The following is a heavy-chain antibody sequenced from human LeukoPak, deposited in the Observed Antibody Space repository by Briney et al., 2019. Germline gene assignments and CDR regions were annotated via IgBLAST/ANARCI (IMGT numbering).Heavy chain of an antibody. CDR3: AKGSADGGPYYFDF. D-gene: IGHD3-16*01. Sequence: GGSLRLSCAASGFTFSYSAMSWVRQAPGKGLEWVSAISGSGGSTYYADSVQGRFTISRDNSKNTVYLQMNSLRAEDTAVYYCAKGSADGGPYYFDFWGRGALVIVS. CDR2: ISGSGGST. V-gene: IGHV3-23*01. CDR1: GFTFSYSA. J-gene: IGHJ4*02.